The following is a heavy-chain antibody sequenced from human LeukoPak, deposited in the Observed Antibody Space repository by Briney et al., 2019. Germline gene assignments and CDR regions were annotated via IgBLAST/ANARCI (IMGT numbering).Heavy chain of an antibody. D-gene: IGHD6-19*01. Sequence: SETLSLTCTVSGGSISSYYWGWIRQPPGKGLEWIGSIYHSGSTYYNPSLKSRVTISVDTSNNQFSLRLSSVTAADTAVYYCARVSGWNPLQAAHLDYWGQGTLVTVSS. V-gene: IGHV4-38-2*02. J-gene: IGHJ4*02. CDR3: ARVSGWNPLQAAHLDY. CDR1: GGSISSYY. CDR2: IYHSGST.